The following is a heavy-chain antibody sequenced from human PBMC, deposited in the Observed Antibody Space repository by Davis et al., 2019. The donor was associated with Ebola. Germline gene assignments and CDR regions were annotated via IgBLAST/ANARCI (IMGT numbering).Heavy chain of an antibody. CDR2: IRSSTDTI. Sequence: GESLKISCAASGFTFSDYSMNWVRQAPGKGLEWISYIRSSTDTIYYADSVKGRFTISRDNAKNSLYLHMNSLRDEDTAVNFCARGFDYYDILTGYYNRVGMDVWGKGTTVTVSS. V-gene: IGHV3-48*02. CDR3: ARGFDYYDILTGYYNRVGMDV. D-gene: IGHD3-9*01. J-gene: IGHJ6*04. CDR1: GFTFSDYS.